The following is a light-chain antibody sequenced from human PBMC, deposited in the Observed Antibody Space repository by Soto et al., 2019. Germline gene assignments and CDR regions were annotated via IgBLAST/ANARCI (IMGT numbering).Light chain of an antibody. CDR2: DVG. V-gene: IGLV2-14*01. Sequence: QSAPTQPASVTGSPGQSITISCRGTSSDVGGYNRVSWYQQHPGKAPKLVIYDVGSRPSGVSNRFSGSRSGNSVSLTISGLQAEDEADYYCGSYTSSNTYVFGSGTQLTVL. CDR1: SSDVGGYNR. J-gene: IGLJ1*01. CDR3: GSYTSSNTYV.